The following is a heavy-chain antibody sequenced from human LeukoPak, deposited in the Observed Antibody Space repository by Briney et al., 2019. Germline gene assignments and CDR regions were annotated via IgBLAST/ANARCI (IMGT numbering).Heavy chain of an antibody. V-gene: IGHV3-53*01. J-gene: IGHJ3*01. Sequence: GGSLRLSCAASGFTVNSNYMNWVRQAPGKGLEWVSVIRSGGSTVYADSVKGRFTISRDNSKNTLYLQLNSLRAEDTAVYYCAREGSGRTAYNDGLDVWGQGTMVTVSS. CDR1: GFTVNSNY. D-gene: IGHD3-10*01. CDR3: AREGSGRTAYNDGLDV. CDR2: IRSGGST.